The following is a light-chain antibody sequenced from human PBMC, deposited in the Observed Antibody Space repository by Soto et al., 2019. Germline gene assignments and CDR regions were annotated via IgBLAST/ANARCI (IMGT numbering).Light chain of an antibody. V-gene: IGKV1-39*01. CDR3: QQSYSTPLT. Sequence: IQMTQSPSSLSVSVGDRVTITCRASQSIGGFLNWYQQKLGKAPKLLIYADSSLQSGVPSRFSGSGSGTDFTLTISSLQPEDFATYYCQQSYSTPLTFGGGTKVEI. CDR1: QSIGGF. CDR2: ADS. J-gene: IGKJ4*01.